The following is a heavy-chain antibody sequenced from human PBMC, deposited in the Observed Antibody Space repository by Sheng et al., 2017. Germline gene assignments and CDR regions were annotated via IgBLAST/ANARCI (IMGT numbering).Heavy chain of an antibody. CDR2: IYHSGST. D-gene: IGHD3-10*01. Sequence: QVQLQESGPGLVKPSETLSLTCTVSGYSISSGYYWGWIRQPPGKGLEWIGSIYHSGSTYYNPSLKSRVTISVDTSKNQFSLKLSSVTAADTAVYYCARGVDRSYGGYGSEDYWGQGTLVTVSS. J-gene: IGHJ4*02. CDR1: GYSISSGYY. CDR3: ARGVDRSYGGYGSEDY. V-gene: IGHV4-38-2*02.